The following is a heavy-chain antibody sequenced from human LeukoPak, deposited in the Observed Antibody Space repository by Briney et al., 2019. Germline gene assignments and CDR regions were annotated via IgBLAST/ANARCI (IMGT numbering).Heavy chain of an antibody. CDR1: GGSFSGYY. D-gene: IGHD6-13*01. V-gene: IGHV4-34*01. CDR3: ARGIAAALRWFDP. CDR2: INHSGST. J-gene: IGHJ5*02. Sequence: SETLSLTCAVYGGSFSGYYWSWIRQPPGKGLEWIGEINHSGSTNYNPSLKSRVTISVDTSKNQFSLKLSSVTAADTAVYYCARGIAAALRWFDPWGQGTLVTVSS.